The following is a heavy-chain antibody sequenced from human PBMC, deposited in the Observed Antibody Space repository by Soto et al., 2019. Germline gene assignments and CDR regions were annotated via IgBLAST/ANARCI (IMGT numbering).Heavy chain of an antibody. D-gene: IGHD1-26*01. CDR2: IYYSGST. CDR1: GDSVTSGSFY. J-gene: IGHJ3*02. CDR3: ARAQTVGAGDAFDI. Sequence: SETLSLTCSVSGDSVTSGSFYWSWIRQPPGKGLEWIGYIYYSGSTNYNPSLKSRVTISVDTSKNQFSLKLSSVTAADTAVYYCARAQTVGAGDAFDIWGQGTMVTVSS. V-gene: IGHV4-61*01.